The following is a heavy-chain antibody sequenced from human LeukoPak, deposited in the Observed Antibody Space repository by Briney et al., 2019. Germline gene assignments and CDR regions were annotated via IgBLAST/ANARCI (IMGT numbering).Heavy chain of an antibody. CDR1: GITVSDAW. Sequence: GGSLRLSCAASGITVSDAWMSWVRQAPGKGLEWVGRIKSKTDGGTTDYAAPVKGRLTVSRDDSKNTLYLQMNSLRTEDTALYYCTTGFSTGNWGQGTLVTVSS. V-gene: IGHV3-15*01. J-gene: IGHJ4*02. CDR3: TTGFSTGN. D-gene: IGHD2/OR15-2a*01. CDR2: IKSKTDGGTT.